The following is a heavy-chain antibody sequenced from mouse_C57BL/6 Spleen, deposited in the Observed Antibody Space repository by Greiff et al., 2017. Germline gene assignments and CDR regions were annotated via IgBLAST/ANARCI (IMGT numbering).Heavy chain of an antibody. D-gene: IGHD2-5*01. V-gene: IGHV14-1*01. CDR3: TTRYSKRGVWFAY. CDR1: GFNIKDYY. Sequence: EVQLQQSGAELVRPGASVKLSCTASGFNIKDYYMHWVKQRPEQGLEWIGRIDPEDGDTEYAPKFQGKATMTADTSSNTAYLQLSSLTSEDTAVXYCTTRYSKRGVWFAYWGQGTLVTVSA. J-gene: IGHJ3*01. CDR2: IDPEDGDT.